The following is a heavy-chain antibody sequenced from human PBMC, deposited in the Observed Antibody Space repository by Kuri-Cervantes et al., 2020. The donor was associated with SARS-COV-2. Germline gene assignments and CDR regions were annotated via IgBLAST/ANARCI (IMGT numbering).Heavy chain of an antibody. CDR3: AKDQNSGCYSDAFDI. CDR2: ISGSGGST. CDR1: GFTFSSYA. V-gene: IGHV3-23*01. D-gene: IGHD1-26*01. J-gene: IGHJ3*02. Sequence: GESLKISCAASGFTFSSYAMSWVRQAPGKGLEWVSAISGSGGSTYYADSVKGRFTISRDNSKNTLYLQMNSLRAEDTAVYYCAKDQNSGCYSDAFDIWGQGTMVTVSS.